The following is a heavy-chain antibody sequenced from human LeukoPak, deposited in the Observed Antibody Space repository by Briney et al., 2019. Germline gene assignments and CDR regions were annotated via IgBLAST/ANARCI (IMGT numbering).Heavy chain of an antibody. D-gene: IGHD6-25*01. CDR1: GFTFSSFA. CDR3: AKTRGPAATHPDY. CDR2: IFARDGGT. V-gene: IGHV3-23*01. J-gene: IGHJ4*02. Sequence: GGSLRLSCAASGFTFSSFAMAWVRQAPGKGLEWVSAIFARDGGTFYGDAVKGRFTISRDNSKNTLYLQMNSLSAEDTAIYYCAKTRGPAATHPDYWGQGILVTVSS.